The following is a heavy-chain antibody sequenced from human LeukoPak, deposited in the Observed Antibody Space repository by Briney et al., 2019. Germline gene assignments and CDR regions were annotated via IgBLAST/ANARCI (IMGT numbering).Heavy chain of an antibody. CDR1: GYSFTSYW. J-gene: IGHJ5*02. Sequence: GESLKISCKASGYSFTSYWIGWVRQMPGKGLEWMGIIYPGDSDTRYSPSFQGQVTISADKSISTAYLQWSSLKASDTAMYYCARGTELRYFDFAPWGQGTLVTVSS. D-gene: IGHD3-9*01. V-gene: IGHV5-51*01. CDR3: ARGTELRYFDFAP. CDR2: IYPGDSDT.